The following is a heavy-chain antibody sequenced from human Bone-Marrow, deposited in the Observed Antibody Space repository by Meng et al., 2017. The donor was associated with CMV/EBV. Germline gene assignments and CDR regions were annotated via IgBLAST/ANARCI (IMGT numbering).Heavy chain of an antibody. Sequence: VQLGHSGSEAKQPGASVKVSCKTSGYTFVGHYIHWVRQAPGQGLEWMGRINPKSAGTDYVEKFQGRVTMTRDTSNTIVYMELSRLTADDTAVYYCTRTWIDSFTPDFDYWGQGSLVTVSS. CDR3: TRTWIDSFTPDFDY. CDR2: INPKSAGT. CDR1: GYTFVGHY. D-gene: IGHD2-2*03. J-gene: IGHJ4*02. V-gene: IGHV1-2*06.